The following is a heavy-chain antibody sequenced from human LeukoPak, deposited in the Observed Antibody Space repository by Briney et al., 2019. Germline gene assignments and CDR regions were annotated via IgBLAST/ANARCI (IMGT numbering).Heavy chain of an antibody. D-gene: IGHD3-9*01. Sequence: ASVKVSCKASGYTFTSYAMNWVRQAPGQGLEWMGWINTNTGNPTYAQGFTGRFVFSLDTSVSTAYLQISSLKAEDTAVYYCASPDILNPVPYYYYGMDVWGQGTTVTVSS. CDR2: INTNTGNP. V-gene: IGHV7-4-1*02. CDR1: GYTFTSYA. CDR3: ASPDILNPVPYYYYGMDV. J-gene: IGHJ6*02.